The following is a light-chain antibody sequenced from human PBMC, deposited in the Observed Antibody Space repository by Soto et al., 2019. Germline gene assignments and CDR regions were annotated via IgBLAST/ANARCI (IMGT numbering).Light chain of an antibody. V-gene: IGKV1-5*03. CDR2: KAS. J-gene: IGKJ2*01. Sequence: DIQMTQSPSTLSASVGDRVTITCRASQSISSWLAWYQQRPGKAPKVLIYKASSLESGVPSRFSGSGSGTEFTPTISSLQPDDFATYYCQQYNSFPFTYGHGTKLEIK. CDR3: QQYNSFPFT. CDR1: QSISSW.